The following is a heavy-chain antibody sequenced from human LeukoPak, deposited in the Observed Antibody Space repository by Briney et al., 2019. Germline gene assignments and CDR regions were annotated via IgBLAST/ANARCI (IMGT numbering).Heavy chain of an antibody. J-gene: IGHJ6*03. CDR3: ARDGSGSYFYYYYYYMDV. D-gene: IGHD1-26*01. V-gene: IGHV1-46*01. Sequence: AXVKVSCXASGYTFTSYYMHWVRQAPGQGLEWMGIINPSGGSTSYAQKFQGRVTMTRDMSTSTVYMELSSLRSEDTAVYYCARDGSGSYFYYYYYYMDVWGKGTTVTVSS. CDR1: GYTFTSYY. CDR2: INPSGGST.